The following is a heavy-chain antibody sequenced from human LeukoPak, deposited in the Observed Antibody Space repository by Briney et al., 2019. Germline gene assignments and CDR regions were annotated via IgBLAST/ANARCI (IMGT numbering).Heavy chain of an antibody. CDR1: GFTFSDHY. CDR3: ARIMRVDYGTYYFDY. J-gene: IGHJ4*02. CDR2: ARNRGNGYTT. Sequence: PGGSLRLSCAASGFTFSDHYIDWVRQAPGKGLEWVGRARNRGNGYTTQYAASVKGGFTFSRDDSENTVYLQMNSLKTEDTAVYFCARIMRVDYGTYYFDYWGQGTLVTVSS. D-gene: IGHD4/OR15-4a*01. V-gene: IGHV3-72*01.